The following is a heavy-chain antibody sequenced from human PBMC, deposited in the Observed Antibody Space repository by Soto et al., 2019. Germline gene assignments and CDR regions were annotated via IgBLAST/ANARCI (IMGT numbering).Heavy chain of an antibody. CDR3: TTENYYYDSSGYFWEFDY. J-gene: IGHJ4*02. Sequence: GGSLRLSCAASGFTFSNAWMNWVRQAPGKGLEWVGRIKSKTDGGTTDYAAPVKGRFTISRDDSKNTLYLQMNSLKTEDTAVYYCTTENYYYDSSGYFWEFDYWGQGTLVTISS. V-gene: IGHV3-15*07. CDR2: IKSKTDGGTT. CDR1: GFTFSNAW. D-gene: IGHD3-22*01.